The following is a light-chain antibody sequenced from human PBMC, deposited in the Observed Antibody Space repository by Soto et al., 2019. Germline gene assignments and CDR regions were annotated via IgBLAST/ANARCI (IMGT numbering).Light chain of an antibody. CDR1: QSISNW. Sequence: DIQMTQSPSTLSASVGDRVTITCRASQSISNWLAWYQQKPGKAPKPLIYKASDLESGVPSRFSGSGSGTEFTLTISSLQPDDLATYYCQQYNSFSHTFGQGTKVAIK. CDR2: KAS. CDR3: QQYNSFSHT. V-gene: IGKV1-5*03. J-gene: IGKJ1*01.